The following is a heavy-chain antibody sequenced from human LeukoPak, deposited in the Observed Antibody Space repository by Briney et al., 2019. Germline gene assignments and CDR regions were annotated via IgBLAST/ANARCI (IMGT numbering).Heavy chain of an antibody. CDR3: ARGRARGNWFDP. CDR1: GGSFSGYY. CDR2: INHSGST. J-gene: IGHJ5*02. V-gene: IGHV4-34*01. Sequence: PSETLSLTCAVYGGSFSGYYWSWIRQPPGKWLEWIGEINHSGSTNYNPSLKSRVTISVDTSKNQFSLKLSSVTAADTAVYYCARGRARGNWFDPWGQGTLVTVSS. D-gene: IGHD3-10*01.